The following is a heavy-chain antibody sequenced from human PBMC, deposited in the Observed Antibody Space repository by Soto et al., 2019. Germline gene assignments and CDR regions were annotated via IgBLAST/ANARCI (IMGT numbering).Heavy chain of an antibody. CDR3: LGLWFGEFGYYFDY. CDR2: ISSSSSYI. V-gene: IGHV3-21*01. D-gene: IGHD3-10*01. J-gene: IGHJ4*02. Sequence: EVQLVESGGGLVKPGGSLRLSCAASGFTFSSYSMNWVRQAPGKGLEWVSSISSSSSYIYYADSVKGRFTISRDNAKNSLFLQMNSLRAEDTAVYYCLGLWFGEFGYYFDYWGQGTLVTVSS. CDR1: GFTFSSYS.